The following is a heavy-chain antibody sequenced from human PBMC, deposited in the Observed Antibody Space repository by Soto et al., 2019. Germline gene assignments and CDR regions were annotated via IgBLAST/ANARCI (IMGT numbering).Heavy chain of an antibody. CDR3: ARVKMVWKWLVLESAFDI. CDR2: ISSSSSTI. Sequence: GGSLRLSCAASGFTFSSYSMNWVRQAPGKGLEWVSYISSSSSTIYYADSVKGRFTISRDNAKNSLYLQMNSMRAEDTALYYCARVKMVWKWLVLESAFDICGQGTMVTVSS. J-gene: IGHJ3*02. CDR1: GFTFSSYS. V-gene: IGHV3-48*01. D-gene: IGHD6-19*01.